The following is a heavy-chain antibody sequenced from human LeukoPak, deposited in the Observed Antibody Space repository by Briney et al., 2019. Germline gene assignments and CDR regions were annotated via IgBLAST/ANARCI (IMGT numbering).Heavy chain of an antibody. Sequence: PSETLSLTCAVYGGSFSGYYWSWIRQPPGKGLEWIGEINHSGSTNYNPSLKSRVTISVDTSKNQFSLKLSSVTAADTAVYYCARSGHRIRPYYFDYWGQGTLVTVSS. D-gene: IGHD3-10*01. J-gene: IGHJ4*02. CDR3: ARSGHRIRPYYFDY. CDR2: INHSGST. CDR1: GGSFSGYY. V-gene: IGHV4-34*01.